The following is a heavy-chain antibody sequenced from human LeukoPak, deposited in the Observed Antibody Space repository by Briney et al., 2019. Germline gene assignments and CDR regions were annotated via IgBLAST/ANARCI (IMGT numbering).Heavy chain of an antibody. CDR1: GGSVSSGSYY. Sequence: PSETLSLTCTVSGGSVSSGSYYWSWIRQPPGKGLEWIGYIYYSGSTNHNPSLKSRVTISVDTSKNQFSLKLSSVTAADTAVYYCATGYSSSCLDYWGQGTLVTVSS. J-gene: IGHJ4*02. CDR2: IYYSGST. CDR3: ATGYSSSCLDY. D-gene: IGHD6-13*01. V-gene: IGHV4-61*01.